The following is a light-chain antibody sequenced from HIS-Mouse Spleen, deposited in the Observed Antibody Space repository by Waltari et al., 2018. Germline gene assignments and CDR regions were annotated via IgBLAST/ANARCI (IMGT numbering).Light chain of an antibody. V-gene: IGLV3-10*01. J-gene: IGLJ2*01. CDR3: YSTDSSGNHRV. CDR2: EES. Sequence: SYELTQPPSVSVSPGQTARITCPGDALPKKYAYWYQQKSGQAPVLVIYEESKRPTGVAERFSGSSSGTMATLTISGAQVEDEADYYCYSTDSSGNHRVFGGGTKLTVL. CDR1: ALPKKY.